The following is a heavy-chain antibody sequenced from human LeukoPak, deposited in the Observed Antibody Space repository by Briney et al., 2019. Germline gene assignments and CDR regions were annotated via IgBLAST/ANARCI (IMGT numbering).Heavy chain of an antibody. CDR1: GYTFTDYY. D-gene: IGHD3-3*01. CDR2: INPNSGGT. V-gene: IGHV1-2*02. CDR3: ARDRSTIFGVVILDY. J-gene: IGHJ4*02. Sequence: ASVKVSCKASGYTFTDYYIHWVRQAPGQGLEWMGWINPNSGGTNYAQKFQGRVTMTRDTSISTAYMELSRLRSDDTAIYYCARDRSTIFGVVILDYWGQRTLVTVSS.